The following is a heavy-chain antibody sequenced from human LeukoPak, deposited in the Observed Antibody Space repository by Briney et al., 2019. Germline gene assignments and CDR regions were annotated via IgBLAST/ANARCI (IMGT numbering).Heavy chain of an antibody. CDR3: ARDGGSGSPPGKFDP. Sequence: PSETLSLTRTVSGGSISSYYWSWIRQPPGKGLEWLGYIYYSGSTNYNPSLKSRVTISVDTSKNQFSLKLSSVTAADTAVYYCARDGGSGSPPGKFDPWGQGTLVTVSS. CDR2: IYYSGST. D-gene: IGHD3-10*01. V-gene: IGHV4-59*01. CDR1: GGSISSYY. J-gene: IGHJ5*02.